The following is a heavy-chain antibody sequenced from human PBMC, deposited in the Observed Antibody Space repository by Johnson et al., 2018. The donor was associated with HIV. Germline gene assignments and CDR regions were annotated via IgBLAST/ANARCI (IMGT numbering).Heavy chain of an antibody. Sequence: VQLVESGGDMVRPGGSLRLSCVASGFTFSSYAMRWVRQAPGKGLEWVSAISGSGGSTYYADSVKGRFTISRDNSKNSLYLQMNSLRAEDTAVYYCAKDRNWGWPVWAFDIWGQGTMVTVSS. J-gene: IGHJ3*02. CDR2: ISGSGGST. CDR3: AKDRNWGWPVWAFDI. CDR1: GFTFSSYA. V-gene: IGHV3-23*04. D-gene: IGHD3-16*01.